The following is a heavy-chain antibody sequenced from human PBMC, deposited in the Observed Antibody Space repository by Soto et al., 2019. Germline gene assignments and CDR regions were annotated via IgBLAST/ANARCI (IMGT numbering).Heavy chain of an antibody. CDR2: IYPGDSDT. Sequence: GESLKISCKGSGYSFTSYWIGWVRQMPGKGLEWMGIIYPGDSDTRYSPSFQGQVTISADKSISTAYLQWGSLKASDTAMYYCARHSIAVAPPYYYYYMDVWGKGTTVTVSS. CDR3: ARHSIAVAPPYYYYYMDV. D-gene: IGHD6-19*01. CDR1: GYSFTSYW. V-gene: IGHV5-51*01. J-gene: IGHJ6*03.